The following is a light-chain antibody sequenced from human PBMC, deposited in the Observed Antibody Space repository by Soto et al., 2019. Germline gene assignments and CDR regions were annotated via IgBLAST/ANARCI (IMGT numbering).Light chain of an antibody. CDR3: SSYTSGSTLV. Sequence: QSALTQPASVSGSPGQSITISCTGTSSDVGGYNCVSWYQQHPGKAPKLMIYDVSNRPAGFSNRFSGSKSGNTAPLTISGLQAEDEADYYCSSYTSGSTLVFGAGTQRAVL. V-gene: IGLV2-14*01. CDR2: DVS. CDR1: SSDVGGYNC. J-gene: IGLJ2*01.